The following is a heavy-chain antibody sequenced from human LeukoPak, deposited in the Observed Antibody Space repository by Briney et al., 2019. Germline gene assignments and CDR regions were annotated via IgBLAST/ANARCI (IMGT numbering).Heavy chain of an antibody. CDR2: IYHSGST. CDR1: GYSISSGYY. CDR3: AREGAIIHSQDY. D-gene: IGHD2-15*01. Sequence: PSETLSLTCTVSGYSISSGYYWGWIRQPPGKGLEWIGSIYHSGSTYYNPSLKSRVTISVDTSKNQFSLKLSSVTAADTAVYYCAREGAIIHSQDYWGQGTLVTVSS. V-gene: IGHV4-38-2*02. J-gene: IGHJ4*02.